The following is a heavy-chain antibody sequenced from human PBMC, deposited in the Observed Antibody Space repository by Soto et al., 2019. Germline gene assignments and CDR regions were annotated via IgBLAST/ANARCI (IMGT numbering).Heavy chain of an antibody. D-gene: IGHD2-2*03. V-gene: IGHV3-30*18. Sequence: GGSLRLSCAASGFTFSSYGMHWVRQAPGKGLEWVAVISYDGSNKYYADSVKGRFTISRDNSKNTLYLQMNSLRAEDTAVYYCAKDGYCSSTSCYPYYYYYGMDVWGQGTTVTVSS. CDR1: GFTFSSYG. J-gene: IGHJ6*02. CDR2: ISYDGSNK. CDR3: AKDGYCSSTSCYPYYYYYGMDV.